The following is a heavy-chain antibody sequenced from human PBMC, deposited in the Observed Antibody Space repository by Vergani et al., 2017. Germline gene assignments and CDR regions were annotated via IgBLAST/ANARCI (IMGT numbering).Heavy chain of an antibody. CDR3: ARVLTSYRNWFDP. D-gene: IGHD2-2*01. CDR1: GGSFSGYY. J-gene: IGHJ5*02. Sequence: QVQLQQWGAGLLKPSETLSLTCAVYGGSFSGYYWSWIRQPPGKGLEWIGDINHSGSTNYNPSLKSRVTISVDTSKNQFSLKLSSVTAADTAVYYCARVLTSYRNWFDPWGQGTLVTVSS. V-gene: IGHV4-34*01. CDR2: INHSGST.